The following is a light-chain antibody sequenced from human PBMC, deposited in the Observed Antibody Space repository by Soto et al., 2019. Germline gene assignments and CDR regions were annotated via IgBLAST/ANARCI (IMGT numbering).Light chain of an antibody. Sequence: QAVVTQPPSVSAAPGQTVTISCSGSSSNIGNNYVSWYQQLPGTAPKLLIYENNKRPSGIPDRFSGSKSGTSATLGITGLQTGDEADYYCGTWDSSLSAGRVFGGGTKLTVL. V-gene: IGLV1-51*02. CDR1: SSNIGNNY. CDR3: GTWDSSLSAGRV. J-gene: IGLJ2*01. CDR2: ENN.